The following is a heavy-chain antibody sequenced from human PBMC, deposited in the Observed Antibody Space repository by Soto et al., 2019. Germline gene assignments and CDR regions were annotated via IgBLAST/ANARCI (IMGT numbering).Heavy chain of an antibody. CDR3: VMVDNYVTPTPQDV. J-gene: IGHJ6*02. V-gene: IGHV1-18*01. D-gene: IGHD3-16*01. CDR1: GYIFVNYG. CDR2: ISPYTGNT. Sequence: QVQLVQSGDEVKKPGASVKVSCKASGYIFVNYGIAWVRQAPGQGLEWMGWISPYTGNTHSATKIQGRLTMTKDTSTSTAYMDLGSLTSDDTAVYYCVMVDNYVTPTPQDVWGQGTTGTVSS.